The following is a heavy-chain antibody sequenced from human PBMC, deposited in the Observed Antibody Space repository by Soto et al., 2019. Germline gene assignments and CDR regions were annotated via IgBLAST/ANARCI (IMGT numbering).Heavy chain of an antibody. CDR1: GGSFSGYY. Sequence: SETLSLTCAVYGGSFSGYYWSWIRQPPGKGLEWIGEINHSGSTNYNPSLKSRVTISVDTSKNQFSLKLSSVTAADTAVYYCARVPGDFWSGYYSWFDPWGQGTPVTVSS. V-gene: IGHV4-34*01. CDR3: ARVPGDFWSGYYSWFDP. CDR2: INHSGST. J-gene: IGHJ5*02. D-gene: IGHD3-3*01.